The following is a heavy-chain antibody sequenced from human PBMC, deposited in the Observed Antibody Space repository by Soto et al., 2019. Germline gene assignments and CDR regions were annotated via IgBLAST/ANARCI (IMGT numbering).Heavy chain of an antibody. CDR3: AKGQSRDDFLIGYYYYYGMVV. D-gene: IGHD3-3*01. J-gene: IGHJ6*02. CDR2: ISGSGGST. CDR1: GFTFSSYA. V-gene: IGHV3-23*01. Sequence: GGSLRLSCAASGFTFSSYAMSWVRQAPGKGLEWVSAISGSGGSTYYADSMKGRFTISRDNSKNTPYLQMNSLRAEDTAVYYCAKGQSRDDFLIGYYYYYGMVVWGQGTTVTLSS.